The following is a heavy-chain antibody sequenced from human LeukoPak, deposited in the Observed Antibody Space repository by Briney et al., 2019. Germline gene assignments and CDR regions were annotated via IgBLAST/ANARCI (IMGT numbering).Heavy chain of an antibody. D-gene: IGHD3-3*01. J-gene: IGHJ4*02. CDR2: IYYSGST. CDR1: GGSISSGGYS. CDR3: AREDFWSGYFLLNY. V-gene: IGHV4-61*08. Sequence: SETLSLTGTVSGGSISSGGYSWSWIRQHPGKGLEWIGYIYYSGSTNYNPSLKSRVTMSVDTSKNQFSLKLSSVTAADTAVYYCAREDFWSGYFLLNYWGQGTLVTVSS.